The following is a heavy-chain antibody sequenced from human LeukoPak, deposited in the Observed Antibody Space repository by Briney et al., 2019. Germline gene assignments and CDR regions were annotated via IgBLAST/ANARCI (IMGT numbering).Heavy chain of an antibody. CDR3: AMRDILTGYGHNWFDP. CDR2: INAGNGNT. J-gene: IGHJ5*02. CDR1: GYTFTSYA. D-gene: IGHD3-9*01. Sequence: RWASVKVSCKASGYTFTSYAMHWVRQAPGQRLEWMGWINAGNGNTKYSQKFQGRVTIIRDTSASTAYMELSSLRSEDTAVYYCAMRDILTGYGHNWFDPWGQGTLVTVSS. V-gene: IGHV1-3*01.